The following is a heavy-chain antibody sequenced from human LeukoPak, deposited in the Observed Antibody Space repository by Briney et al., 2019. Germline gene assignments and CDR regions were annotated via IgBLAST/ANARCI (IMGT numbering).Heavy chain of an antibody. CDR1: GFTFSDYY. V-gene: IGHV3-11*04. CDR2: ISSSGSTI. CDR3: ARVNSSNWHFDF. J-gene: IGHJ4*02. Sequence: GGSLRLSCAASGFTFSDYYMSWIRQAPGKGLEWVSYISSSGSTIYYADSVKGRFSISRDNAKNSLYLQMNSLRAEDTAIYYGARVNSSNWHFDFWGQGTLVTVSS. D-gene: IGHD6-13*01.